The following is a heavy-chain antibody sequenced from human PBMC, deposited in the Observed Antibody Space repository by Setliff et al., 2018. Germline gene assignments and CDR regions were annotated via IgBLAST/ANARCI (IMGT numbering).Heavy chain of an antibody. Sequence: ASVKVSCKTSGYSFTVFGIIWVRQAPGQGLEWMGWISPYYGSTNYAQKFQGRVTMTTDTSTSTAYMELSSLRSEDTAVYYCAREGVDSRSSTDYRYYMDVWGKGTTVTVSS. CDR3: AREGVDSRSSTDYRYYMDV. J-gene: IGHJ6*03. D-gene: IGHD6-6*01. V-gene: IGHV1-18*01. CDR2: ISPYYGST. CDR1: GYSFTVFG.